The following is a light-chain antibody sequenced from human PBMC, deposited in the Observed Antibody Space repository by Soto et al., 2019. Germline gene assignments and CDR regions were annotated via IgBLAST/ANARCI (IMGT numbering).Light chain of an antibody. CDR1: QSVSSGY. J-gene: IGKJ1*01. Sequence: EIVLTQSPGTLSLSPGERATLSCRASQSVSSGYLAWYQQKPGQAPRLLIYGASSRATGIPDRFSGSGSGTDFTLTISRLELEDLAVYYCQQYGSAPTGTFGQGTKVDIK. CDR2: GAS. V-gene: IGKV3-20*01. CDR3: QQYGSAPTGT.